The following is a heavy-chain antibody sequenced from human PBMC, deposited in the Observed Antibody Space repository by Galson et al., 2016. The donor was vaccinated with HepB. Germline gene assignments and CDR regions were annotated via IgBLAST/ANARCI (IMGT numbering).Heavy chain of an antibody. Sequence: ETLSLTCIVSGGSISSSTYYWGWIRQPPGKGLDWIGSIYYSGTTYYNPSLTSRVTISVDKSKNQVSLKLSSVIAADTAVYYCARGFGGGGLGYWGQGTLVTVSS. CDR2: IYYSGTT. J-gene: IGHJ4*02. D-gene: IGHD3-16*01. CDR3: ARGFGGGGLGY. CDR1: GGSISSSTYY. V-gene: IGHV4-39*07.